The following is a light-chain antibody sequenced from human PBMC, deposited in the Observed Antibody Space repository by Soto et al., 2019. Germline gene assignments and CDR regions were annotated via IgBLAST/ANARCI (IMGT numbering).Light chain of an antibody. CDR1: SSDVGGYNY. CDR3: TSYTSSITVV. Sequence: QSALTQPASVSGSPGQSITISCTGTSSDVGGYNYVSWYQQHPGMAPKLMIYEVSDQPPGVSNRFSGSKSGNTASLTISGLQAEDEADYYCTSYTSSITVVFGGGTKVTVL. J-gene: IGLJ2*01. CDR2: EVS. V-gene: IGLV2-14*01.